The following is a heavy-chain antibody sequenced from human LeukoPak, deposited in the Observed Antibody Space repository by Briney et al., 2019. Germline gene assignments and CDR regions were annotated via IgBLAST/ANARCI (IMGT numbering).Heavy chain of an antibody. Sequence: GGSLRLSCAASGFTFSSYSMNWVRQAPGKGLEWVSYISSSSSTIYYADSVKGRFTISRDNAKNSLYLQMNSLGAEDTAVYYCARSPGDIVVVPAASDYWGQGTLVTVSS. CDR2: ISSSSSTI. CDR3: ARSPGDIVVVPAASDY. D-gene: IGHD2-2*01. CDR1: GFTFSSYS. J-gene: IGHJ4*02. V-gene: IGHV3-48*01.